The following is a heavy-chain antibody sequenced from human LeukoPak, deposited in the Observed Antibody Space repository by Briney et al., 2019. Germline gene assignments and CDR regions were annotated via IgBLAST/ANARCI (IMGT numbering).Heavy chain of an antibody. V-gene: IGHV1-24*01. Sequence: ASVKVSCKVSGYTLTELSMHWVRQAPGKGLEWMGGFDPEDGETIYAQKFQGRFTMTEDTSTDTAYMELSSLRSEDTAVYYCATSSGNYDSSGYYYAFDIWGQGTMVTVSS. J-gene: IGHJ3*02. CDR1: GYTLTELS. D-gene: IGHD3-22*01. CDR3: ATSSGNYDSSGYYYAFDI. CDR2: FDPEDGET.